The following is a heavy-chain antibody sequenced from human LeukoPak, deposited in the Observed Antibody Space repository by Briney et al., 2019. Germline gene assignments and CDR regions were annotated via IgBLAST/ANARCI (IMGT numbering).Heavy chain of an antibody. D-gene: IGHD3-22*01. J-gene: IGHJ4*02. CDR3: AKDPYDSSGYYHDY. V-gene: IGHV3-23*01. CDR2: ISGSGGRT. Sequence: PGGSLRPSCAASGFTFSSYAINWVRQAPGKGLEWVSAISGSGGRTEYADAVKGRFTISRDNSKNTLYLQMNNLRDEDTAVYYCAKDPYDSSGYYHDYWGQGTLATVSS. CDR1: GFTFSSYA.